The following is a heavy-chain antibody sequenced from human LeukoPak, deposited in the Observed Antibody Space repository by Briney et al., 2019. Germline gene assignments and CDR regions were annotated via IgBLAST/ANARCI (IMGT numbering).Heavy chain of an antibody. CDR1: GFTVSSNY. D-gene: IGHD4-17*01. Sequence: GGSLRLSCAASGFTVSSNYMSWVRQAPGKGLEWVAFIRYDGSNKYYADSVKGRFTISRDNSKNTLYLQMNSLRAEDTAVYYCAKGDPYDYGDYDDYWGQGTLVTVSS. J-gene: IGHJ4*02. CDR2: IRYDGSNK. CDR3: AKGDPYDYGDYDDY. V-gene: IGHV3-30*02.